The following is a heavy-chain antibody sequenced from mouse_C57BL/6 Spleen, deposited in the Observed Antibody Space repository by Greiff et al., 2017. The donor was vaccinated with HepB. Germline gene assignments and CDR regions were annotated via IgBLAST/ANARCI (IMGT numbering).Heavy chain of an antibody. V-gene: IGHV1-82*01. J-gene: IGHJ3*01. CDR2: IYPGDGDT. CDR1: GYAFSSSW. CDR3: ARGDYGSGAY. Sequence: QVQLQQSGPELVKPGASVKISCKASGYAFSSSWMNWVKQRPGKGLEWIGRIYPGDGDTNYNGKFKGKATLTADKSSSTAYMQLSSLTSEDSAVYFCARGDYGSGAYWGQGTLVTVSA. D-gene: IGHD1-1*01.